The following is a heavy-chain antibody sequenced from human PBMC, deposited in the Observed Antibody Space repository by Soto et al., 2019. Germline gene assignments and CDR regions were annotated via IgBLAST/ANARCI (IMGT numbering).Heavy chain of an antibody. CDR2: FDPEDGET. V-gene: IGHV1-24*01. J-gene: IGHJ6*02. D-gene: IGHD2-2*01. CDR1: GYTLTELS. CDR3: ATVFSQPPVVLPAGPLVYCYRMDV. Sequence: APVRVSCKVSGYTLTELSMHWVRQAPGKGLEWMGGFDPEDGETIYAQKFQGRVTMTEDTSTDTAYMELSSLRSEDTAVYYCATVFSQPPVVLPAGPLVYCYRMDVWTRGTSVPVSS.